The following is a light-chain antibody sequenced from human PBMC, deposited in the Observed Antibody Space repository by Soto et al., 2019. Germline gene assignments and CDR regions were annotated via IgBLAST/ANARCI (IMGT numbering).Light chain of an antibody. CDR2: GAS. V-gene: IGKV3-20*01. CDR3: QQYGSFTST. CDR1: QSVSSSY. Sequence: EILLTQSPGTLSLSPGERATLSCRASQSVSSSYLAWYQQKPGQAPRLLIYGASSRATGIPDRFSGSGSGTDFTLTISRLEPEDFAVYYCQQYGSFTSTFGQGTKVEIK. J-gene: IGKJ1*01.